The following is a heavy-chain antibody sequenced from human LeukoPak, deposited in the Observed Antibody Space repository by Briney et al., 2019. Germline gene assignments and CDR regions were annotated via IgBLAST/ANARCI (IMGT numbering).Heavy chain of an antibody. D-gene: IGHD6-13*01. CDR1: GFTVSSNY. CDR3: IIAAAGTVYNWFDP. V-gene: IGHV3-53*05. Sequence: GGSLRLSCTASGFTVSSNYMSWVRQAPGKGLEWVSVIYSGGSIYYADSVKGRFTISRDNSKNTLYLQMNSLRSDDTAVYYCIIAAAGTVYNWFDPWGQGTLVTVSS. CDR2: IYSGGSI. J-gene: IGHJ5*02.